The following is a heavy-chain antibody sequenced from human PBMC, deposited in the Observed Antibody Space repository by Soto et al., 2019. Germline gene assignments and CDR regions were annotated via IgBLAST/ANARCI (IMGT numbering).Heavy chain of an antibody. J-gene: IGHJ3*02. V-gene: IGHV4-61*01. Sequence: SETLSLTCTVSGGSASSGSYYWSWIRQPPGKGLEWIGYIYYSGSTNYNPSLKSRVTISVDTSKNQFSLKLSSVTAADTAVYYCARSGSGWSSYDIWGQGTMVT. CDR2: IYYSGST. D-gene: IGHD6-19*01. CDR1: GGSASSGSYY. CDR3: ARSGSGWSSYDI.